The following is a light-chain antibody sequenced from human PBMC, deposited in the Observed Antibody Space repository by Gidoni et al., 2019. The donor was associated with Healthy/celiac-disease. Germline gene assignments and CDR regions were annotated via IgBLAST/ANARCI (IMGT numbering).Light chain of an antibody. CDR2: GAS. Sequence: IVLTQSPGTLSLSPGERATIACRASQSVSSSYLAWYQQKPGQAPSLLIDGASSRATGIPDRFIGSGSGTDFTLTISRLEPEDFAVYYCQQYGSSPGTFXQXTKVEIK. J-gene: IGKJ1*01. CDR1: QSVSSSY. V-gene: IGKV3-20*01. CDR3: QQYGSSPGT.